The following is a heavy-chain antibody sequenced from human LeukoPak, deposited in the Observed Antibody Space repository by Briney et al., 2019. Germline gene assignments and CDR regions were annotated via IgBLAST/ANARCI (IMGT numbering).Heavy chain of an antibody. CDR3: AKRIEYSSSSAYFDY. Sequence: GGSLRLSCAASGFTFSSYGMSWVRQAPGKGLEWVSSIGDSRGSTYYADSVKGRFTISRDNSKSTLYLQMNSLRAEDTAVYYCAKRIEYSSSSAYFDYWGQGTLVTVSS. D-gene: IGHD6-6*01. CDR2: IGDSRGST. CDR1: GFTFSSYG. J-gene: IGHJ4*02. V-gene: IGHV3-23*01.